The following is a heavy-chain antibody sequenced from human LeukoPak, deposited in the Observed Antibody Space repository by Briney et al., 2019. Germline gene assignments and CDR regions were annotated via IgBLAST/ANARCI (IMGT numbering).Heavy chain of an antibody. V-gene: IGHV1-2*02. J-gene: IGHJ4*02. D-gene: IGHD2-2*01. CDR1: GYTFTGYY. CDR3: AREEGVGCSSTSCYSGSIDY. CDR2: INPNSGGT. Sequence: ASVKVSCKASGYTFTGYYMHWVRQAPGQGLEWMGWINPNSGGTNYAQKFQGRVTMTRDTSISTAYMELSRPRSDDTAVYYCAREEGVGCSSTSCYSGSIDYWGQGTLVTVSS.